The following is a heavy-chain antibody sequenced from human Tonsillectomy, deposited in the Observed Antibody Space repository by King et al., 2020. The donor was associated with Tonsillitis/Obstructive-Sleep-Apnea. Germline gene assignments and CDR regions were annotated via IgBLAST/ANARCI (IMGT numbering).Heavy chain of an antibody. J-gene: IGHJ4*02. Sequence: QLQESGPGLVKPSETLSLTCSVACGSIISSSYYWGWIRQSPGKGLEWIGSIDHSGSTHYNPSLKSRVTIPVDTSKNQFSLKLTSVPATDTAVYYCAVSPCSTSCYRGDYWGQGTLVTVSS. D-gene: IGHD2-2*02. CDR3: AVSPCSTSCYRGDY. CDR2: IDHSGST. V-gene: IGHV4-39*01. CDR1: CGSIISSSYY.